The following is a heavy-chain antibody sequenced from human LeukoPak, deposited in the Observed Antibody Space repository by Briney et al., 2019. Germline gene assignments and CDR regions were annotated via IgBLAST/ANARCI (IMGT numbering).Heavy chain of an antibody. CDR2: INHSGST. V-gene: IGHV4-34*01. D-gene: IGHD5-18*01. CDR3: ARRGYSWHYYYYYMDV. CDR1: GGSFSGYY. Sequence: SETLSLTCAVYGGSFSGYYWSWIRQPPGKGLEWIGEINHSGSTNYNPSLKSRVTISVDTSKNQFSLKLSSVTAADTAAYYCARRGYSWHYYYYYMDVWGKGTTVTISS. J-gene: IGHJ6*03.